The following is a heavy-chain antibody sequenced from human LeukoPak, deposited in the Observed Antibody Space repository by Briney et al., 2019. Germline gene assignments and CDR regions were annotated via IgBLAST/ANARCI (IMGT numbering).Heavy chain of an antibody. D-gene: IGHD3-22*01. CDR2: INHSGST. CDR3: ARVSVSVIAFDY. CDR1: GGSFSGYY. J-gene: IGHJ4*02. V-gene: IGHV4-34*01. Sequence: SETLSLTCAVYGGSFSGYYWSWIRQPPGKGLEWIGEINHSGSTNYNPSLKSRVTISVDTSKNQFSLKLSSVTAADTAVYYCARVSVSVIAFDYWGQGTPVTVSS.